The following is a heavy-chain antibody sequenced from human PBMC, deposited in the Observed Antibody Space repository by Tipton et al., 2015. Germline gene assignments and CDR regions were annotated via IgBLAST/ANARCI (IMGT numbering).Heavy chain of an antibody. Sequence: SLRLSCAASGFIFSSYWMHWVRQAPGKGLVWVSRINSDGSSTSYADSVKGRFTISRDNAKNTLFLQMTSVRRDDTAVYYCAKEYSAVVTIGALDSWGQGTKVTVSS. CDR2: INSDGSST. J-gene: IGHJ3*01. CDR1: GFIFSSYW. D-gene: IGHD4-23*01. CDR3: AKEYSAVVTIGALDS. V-gene: IGHV3-74*01.